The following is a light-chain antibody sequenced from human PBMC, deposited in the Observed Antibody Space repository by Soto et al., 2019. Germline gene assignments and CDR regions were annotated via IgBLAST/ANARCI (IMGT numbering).Light chain of an antibody. J-gene: IGLJ2*01. CDR3: CSYTGSSSPLV. Sequence: QSALTQPASVSGSPGQSITISCTGTSRDVGRYNLVSWYQQHPGKATKLIIYEAVERPSGISNRFSGFKSGNTASLTISGLQSDDEAYYYFCSYTGSSSPLVLGGWTKVTVL. CDR2: EAV. CDR1: SRDVGRYNL. V-gene: IGLV2-23*01.